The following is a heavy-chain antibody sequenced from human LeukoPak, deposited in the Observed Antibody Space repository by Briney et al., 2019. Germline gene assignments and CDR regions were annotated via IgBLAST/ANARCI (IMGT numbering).Heavy chain of an antibody. J-gene: IGHJ4*02. D-gene: IGHD4-17*01. V-gene: IGHV4-59*01. CDR1: GGSLSSYS. CDR2: ISYSGST. CDR3: ARVLTTVTTEHYFDY. Sequence: SETLSLTCTVSGGSLSSYSWSWIRQPPGKGLEWIGYISYSGSTNYNPSLKSRVTISVDTSKTRFSLKLSSVTAADTAVYYCARVLTTVTTEHYFDYWGQGTLVTVSS.